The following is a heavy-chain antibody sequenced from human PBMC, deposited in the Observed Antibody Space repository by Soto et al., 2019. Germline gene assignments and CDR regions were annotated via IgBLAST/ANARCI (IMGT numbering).Heavy chain of an antibody. CDR1: GFNLGSYV. V-gene: IGHV3-23*01. CDR3: ARQSGPRFFVY. D-gene: IGHD1-26*01. J-gene: IGHJ4*02. CDR2: ISETSGSA. Sequence: EVQLLESGGGLVQPGGSLRLSCAASGFNLGSYVMNWVRQAPGKGLEWVSSISETSGSAYYVDSVKGRFTVSRDNSKNTLYLQMNNLTGDDTAKYYCARQSGPRFFVYWGQGTLVTVSS.